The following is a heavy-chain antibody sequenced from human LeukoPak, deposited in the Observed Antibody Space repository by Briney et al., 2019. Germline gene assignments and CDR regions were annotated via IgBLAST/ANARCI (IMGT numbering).Heavy chain of an antibody. D-gene: IGHD3-22*01. CDR2: IWYDGSNR. CDR1: GFTFSSYG. CDR3: ARDCCGDSSGYLDY. J-gene: IGHJ4*02. Sequence: PGGSLRLSCAASGFTFSSYGMHWVRQAPGKGLEWVAVIWYDGSNRYYADSVKGRFTISRDNSKNTLYLQMNSLRAEDTAVYYCARDCCGDSSGYLDYWGQGTLVTVSS. V-gene: IGHV3-33*01.